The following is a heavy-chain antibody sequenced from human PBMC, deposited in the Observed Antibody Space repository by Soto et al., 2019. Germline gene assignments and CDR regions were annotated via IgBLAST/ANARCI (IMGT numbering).Heavy chain of an antibody. CDR3: AREGYNFGPFDY. J-gene: IGHJ4*02. D-gene: IGHD5-18*01. CDR1: GGSLSSYY. V-gene: IGHV4-59*01. CDR2: ISYSGAT. Sequence: SETLSLTCTVSGGSLSSYYWSGIRRPPGMGLEWIASISYSGATNYNSSLKSRVTISIDTSKNQFSLKFNSVTAADTAVYYCAREGYNFGPFDYWGQGALVT.